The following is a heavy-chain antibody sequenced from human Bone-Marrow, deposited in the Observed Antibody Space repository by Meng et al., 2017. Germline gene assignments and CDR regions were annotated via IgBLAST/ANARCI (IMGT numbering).Heavy chain of an antibody. Sequence: QVQQQQWAADLFKPPEPLSLTCAVFGGSFRVYYWRWIRQPPGKGLEWIGEINHSGSTNYNPSLKSRVTISVDTSKNQFSLKLSSVTAADTAVYYCARGRTPRYCSGGSCYSPSYYFDYWGQGTLVTVSS. CDR3: ARGRTPRYCSGGSCYSPSYYFDY. D-gene: IGHD2-15*01. CDR1: GGSFRVYY. CDR2: INHSGST. V-gene: IGHV4-34*01. J-gene: IGHJ4*02.